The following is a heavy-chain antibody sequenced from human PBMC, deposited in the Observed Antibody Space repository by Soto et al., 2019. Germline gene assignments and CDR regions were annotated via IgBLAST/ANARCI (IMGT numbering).Heavy chain of an antibody. D-gene: IGHD6-13*01. CDR2: ILHDGSNK. CDR3: AKQGDSSSWYVSLDY. CDR1: GFTLSSYG. V-gene: IGHV3-30*18. J-gene: IGHJ4*02. Sequence: GGSLRLSCAASGFTLSSYGMHWVRQAPGKGLEWVAVILHDGSNKYYADSVKGRFTISRDNSKNTLYLQMNSLRAEDTAVYYCAKQGDSSSWYVSLDYWGQGTLVTVSS.